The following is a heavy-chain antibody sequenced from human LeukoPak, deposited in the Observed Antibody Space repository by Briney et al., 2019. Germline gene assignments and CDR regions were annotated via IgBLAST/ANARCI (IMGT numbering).Heavy chain of an antibody. V-gene: IGHV3-23*01. J-gene: IGHJ4*02. CDR3: AKGRITIFWSPFDY. Sequence: GGTLRLSCAASGFTFSSYGMSWVRQAPGKGLEWVSAISGSGGSTYYADSVKGRFTISRDNSKNTLYLQMNSLRAEDTAVYYCAKGRITIFWSPFDYWGQGTLVTVSS. D-gene: IGHD3-9*01. CDR1: GFTFSSYG. CDR2: ISGSGGST.